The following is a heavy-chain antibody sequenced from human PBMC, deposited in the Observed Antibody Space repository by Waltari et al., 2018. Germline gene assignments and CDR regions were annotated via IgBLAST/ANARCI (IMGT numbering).Heavy chain of an antibody. CDR2: ISWDGGST. J-gene: IGHJ3*02. CDR3: AKDQPIALGAFDI. CDR1: GFTFVDYT. Sequence: EVQLVESGGVVVQPGGSLRLSCAASGFTFVDYTLHWVRPTPGKGLGWVSLISWDGGSTYYADSVKGRFTISRDNSKNSLYLQMNSLRTEDTALYYCAKDQPIALGAFDIWGQGTMVTVSS. D-gene: IGHD6-13*01. V-gene: IGHV3-43*01.